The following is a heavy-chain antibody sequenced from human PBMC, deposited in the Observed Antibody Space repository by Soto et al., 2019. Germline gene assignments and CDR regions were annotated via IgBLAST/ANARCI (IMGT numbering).Heavy chain of an antibody. D-gene: IGHD6-19*01. CDR2: FIPISGTA. CDR1: GGSFSDDA. Sequence: QVQLVQSGTEVRKPGSSVKVSCKSSGGSFSDDAISWVRQAPGQGLEWMGVFIPISGTAKYAQKFQGRFTITADESTSTAYMELSSLRFEDTAVYFCARDSPSSSPAHDVDIWGQGTMVIVSS. V-gene: IGHV1-69*01. CDR3: ARDSPSSSPAHDVDI. J-gene: IGHJ3*02.